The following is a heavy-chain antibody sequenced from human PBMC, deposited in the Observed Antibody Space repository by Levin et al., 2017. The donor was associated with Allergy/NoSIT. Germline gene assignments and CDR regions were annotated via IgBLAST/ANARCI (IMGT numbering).Heavy chain of an antibody. J-gene: IGHJ4*02. V-gene: IGHV1-18*01. Sequence: ASVKVSFKASGYTFSRYGINWVRQAPGQGLEWMGWISVYNGNTKYAQKFQGRVTMTTDTSTSTAYMELRSLRSDDTAVDYCARDHQYGDYPSWWGQGTLVTVSS. CDR1: GYTFSRYG. CDR2: ISVYNGNT. CDR3: ARDHQYGDYPSW. D-gene: IGHD4-17*01.